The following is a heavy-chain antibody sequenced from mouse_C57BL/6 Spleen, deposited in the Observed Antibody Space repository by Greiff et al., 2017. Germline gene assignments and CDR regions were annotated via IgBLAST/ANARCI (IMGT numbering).Heavy chain of an antibody. CDR3: ARGDYDGYFDV. J-gene: IGHJ1*03. Sequence: QVQLQQSGAELARPGASVKLSCKASGYTFTSYGISWVKQRPGQGLEWIGEIYPRSGSTYYNEKFKGKATLTADKSSSTAYMELRSLTSEDSAVYFCARGDYDGYFDVWGTGTTVTVAS. CDR1: GYTFTSYG. CDR2: IYPRSGST. D-gene: IGHD2-4*01. V-gene: IGHV1-81*01.